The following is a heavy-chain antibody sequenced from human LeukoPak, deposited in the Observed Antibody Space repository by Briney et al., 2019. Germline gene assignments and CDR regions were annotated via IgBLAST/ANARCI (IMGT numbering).Heavy chain of an antibody. Sequence: GGSLRLSCAASGFTFSIYEMNWVRQTPGKGLEWVSYISSGGRTIYYADSVKGRFIISRDNAKNSLYLQMNSLRAEDTAVYYCARAERYFDWLLTPYYFDYWGQGTLVTVSS. D-gene: IGHD3-9*01. CDR3: ARAERYFDWLLTPYYFDY. CDR2: ISSGGRTI. CDR1: GFTFSIYE. V-gene: IGHV3-48*03. J-gene: IGHJ4*02.